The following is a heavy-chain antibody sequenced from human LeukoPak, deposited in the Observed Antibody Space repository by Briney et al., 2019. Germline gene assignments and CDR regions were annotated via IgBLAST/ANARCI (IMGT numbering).Heavy chain of an antibody. Sequence: GGSLRLSCAASGFTFSNYWMHWVRQAPGKGLVWVSRINNVGSSISYADSVKGRFTISRDNAKNTLYLQMSSLRAEDTAVYYCARDPPAECRGGSCSGRYLYYGMDVWGLGTTVTVSS. CDR3: ARDPPAECRGGSCSGRYLYYGMDV. D-gene: IGHD2-15*01. CDR2: INNVGSSI. V-gene: IGHV3-74*01. J-gene: IGHJ6*02. CDR1: GFTFSNYW.